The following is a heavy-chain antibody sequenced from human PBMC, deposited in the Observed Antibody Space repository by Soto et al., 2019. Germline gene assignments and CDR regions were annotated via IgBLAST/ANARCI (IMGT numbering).Heavy chain of an antibody. J-gene: IGHJ6*02. Sequence: SVKVSCKASGGTFSSYAISWVRQAPGEGLERMGGIIPIFGTANYAQKFQGRVTITADESTSTAYMELSSLRSEDTAVYYCARKRYDFWSGYYGPYYYYGMDVWGQGTTVTVSS. CDR2: IIPIFGTA. CDR3: ARKRYDFWSGYYGPYYYYGMDV. CDR1: GGTFSSYA. V-gene: IGHV1-69*13. D-gene: IGHD3-3*01.